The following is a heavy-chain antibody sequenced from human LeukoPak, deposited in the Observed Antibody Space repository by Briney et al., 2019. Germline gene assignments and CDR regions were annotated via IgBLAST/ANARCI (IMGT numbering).Heavy chain of an antibody. CDR1: GGSISGYY. CDR2: IYDSGST. V-gene: IGHV4-59*01. CDR3: ARSDYHNSGSHTVFDAFDI. Sequence: SETLSLTCTVSGGSISGYYWSWIRQPPGKGLEWIGYIYDSGSTNYNPSLKSRVTISVDTSKNQFSLKLSSVTAADMAVYYCARSDYHNSGSHTVFDAFDIWGQGTRVTVSS. J-gene: IGHJ3*02. D-gene: IGHD3-10*01.